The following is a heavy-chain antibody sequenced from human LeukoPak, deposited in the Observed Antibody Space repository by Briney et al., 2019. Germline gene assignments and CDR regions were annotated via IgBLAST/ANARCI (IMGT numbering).Heavy chain of an antibody. CDR2: IIPIFGTA. V-gene: IGHV1-69*01. CDR3: VRLRGYSYGPPDY. CDR1: GGTFSSYA. D-gene: IGHD5-18*01. J-gene: IGHJ4*02. Sequence: ASVKVSCKASGGTFSSYAISWVRQAPGQGLEWMGGIIPIFGTANYAQKFQGRVTITADESTSTAYMELSSLRSEDTAVYYCVRLRGYSYGPPDYWGQGTLVTVSS.